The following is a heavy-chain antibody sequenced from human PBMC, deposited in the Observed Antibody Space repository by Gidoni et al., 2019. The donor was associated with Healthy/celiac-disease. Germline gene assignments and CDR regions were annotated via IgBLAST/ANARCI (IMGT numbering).Heavy chain of an antibody. Sequence: EVQLFESGGGLVQPGGSLRLSCPASGFPFSIYALSWVRQAPGKGLWGVSAMSGSGGSRDYADSVEGRFTISRDNSKNTLYLQMNSLRAEDTAVYYCAKDRGYCSGGSCYGDWFDPWGQGTLVTVSS. D-gene: IGHD2-15*01. CDR1: GFPFSIYA. V-gene: IGHV3-23*01. J-gene: IGHJ5*02. CDR3: AKDRGYCSGGSCYGDWFDP. CDR2: MSGSGGSR.